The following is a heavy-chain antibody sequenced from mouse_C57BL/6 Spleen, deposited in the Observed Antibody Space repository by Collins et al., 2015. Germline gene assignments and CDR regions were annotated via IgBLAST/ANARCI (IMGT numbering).Heavy chain of an antibody. CDR1: GYTFTSYW. D-gene: IGHD1-1*01. CDR2: IDPSDSET. J-gene: IGHJ4*01. CDR3: ARGNYYGSRSYAMDY. V-gene: IGHV1-52*01. Sequence: QVQLQRPGAELVRPGSSVKLSCKASGYTFTSYWMHWVKQRPIQGLEWIGNIDPSDSETHYNQKFKDKATLTVDKSSSTAYMQLSSLTSEDSAVYYCARGNYYGSRSYAMDYWGQGTSVTVSS.